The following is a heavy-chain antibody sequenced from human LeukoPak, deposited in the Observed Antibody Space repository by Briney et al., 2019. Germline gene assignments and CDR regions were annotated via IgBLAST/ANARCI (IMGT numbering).Heavy chain of an antibody. CDR3: AKEGVLRFFDP. D-gene: IGHD3-3*01. V-gene: IGHV3-30*02. Sequence: GGSLRLSCAASGFTLSSYAMTWVRQAPGKGLEWVAFIRYDGSNKYYADSVKGRFTISRDNSKNTLYLQMNSLRAEDTAVYYCAKEGVLRFFDPWAREPWSPPPQ. CDR1: GFTLSSYA. J-gene: IGHJ5*02. CDR2: IRYDGSNK.